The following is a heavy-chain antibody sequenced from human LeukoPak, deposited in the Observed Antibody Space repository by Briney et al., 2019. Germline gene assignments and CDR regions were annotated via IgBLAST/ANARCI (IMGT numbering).Heavy chain of an antibody. CDR2: MNHSGSD. Sequence: SETLSLTCAVSGGSFSGYYWTWLRQPPGKGREWIGEMNHSGSDNYNPSLKSRVTISVDTSKNQFSLKMSSVTAADTAVYYCARRRWLISYYFDYWGQGTLVTVSS. CDR3: ARRRWLISYYFDY. D-gene: IGHD3-16*02. J-gene: IGHJ4*02. V-gene: IGHV4-34*01. CDR1: GGSFSGYY.